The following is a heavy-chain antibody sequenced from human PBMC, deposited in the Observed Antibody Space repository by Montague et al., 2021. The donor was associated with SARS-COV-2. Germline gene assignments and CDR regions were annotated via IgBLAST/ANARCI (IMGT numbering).Heavy chain of an antibody. CDR1: GGSISSSTYY. D-gene: IGHD3-22*01. CDR2: IYYSGST. CDR3: ARRPYYYDSSGQFDP. V-gene: IGHV4-39*07. J-gene: IGHJ5*02. Sequence: SETLSLTCTVSGGSISSSTYYWGWIRQPPGKGLEWIASIYYSGSTYFNPSLKSRVAISIDTSKNQFSLKLSSVTAADTVVYYCARRPYYYDSSGQFDPWGQGVLVTVSS.